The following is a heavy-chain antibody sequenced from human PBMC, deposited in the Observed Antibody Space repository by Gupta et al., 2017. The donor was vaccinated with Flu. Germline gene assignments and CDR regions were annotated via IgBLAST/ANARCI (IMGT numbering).Heavy chain of an antibody. CDR2: IATDGSVK. Sequence: EVQLVESGGGLVERGGALRLSCAVSGFKFSTYWMDWCRQAAGKGMEWVANIATDGSVKNYAASVKGRFTITRDNAEDSLYLQMHSLIADDTALYYCARNRGWQQFDYWGQGALVTVSS. CDR1: GFKFSTYW. D-gene: IGHD5-24*01. CDR3: ARNRGWQQFDY. V-gene: IGHV3-7*01. J-gene: IGHJ4*02.